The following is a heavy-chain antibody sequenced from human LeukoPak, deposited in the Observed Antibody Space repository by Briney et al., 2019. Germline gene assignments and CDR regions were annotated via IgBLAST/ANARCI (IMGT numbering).Heavy chain of an antibody. J-gene: IGHJ4*02. Sequence: PSETLSLTCIVSGGSLSSHYCSWIRQPPGKGLEWIGYMYYRGSTNYSPSLKSRVTISVDTSKNQFSLKLSSVTAADTAVYYCARQSLLGDYFDSWGQGTLVTVSS. CDR1: GGSLSSHY. CDR2: MYYRGST. V-gene: IGHV4-59*08. D-gene: IGHD3-3*02. CDR3: ARQSLLGDYFDS.